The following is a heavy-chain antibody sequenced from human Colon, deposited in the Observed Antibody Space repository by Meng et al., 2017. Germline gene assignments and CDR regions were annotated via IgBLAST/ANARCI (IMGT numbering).Heavy chain of an antibody. Sequence: QVQLQEAGPGLVKASQTLSLTCTVSGGSISSGSYYWSSIRQHPGKGLEWIGYIYYSGSTYYNPSLKTLVTISVDTSKNQFSLKLNSVTAADTAVYYCASSDYYRSDYWGQGTLVTVSS. CDR1: GGSISSGSYY. CDR3: ASSDYYRSDY. CDR2: IYYSGST. V-gene: IGHV4-31*01. D-gene: IGHD3-22*01. J-gene: IGHJ4*02.